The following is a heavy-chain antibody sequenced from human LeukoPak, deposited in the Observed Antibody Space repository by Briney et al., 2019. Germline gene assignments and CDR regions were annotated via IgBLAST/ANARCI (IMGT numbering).Heavy chain of an antibody. Sequence: ASVKVSCKASGYTFTGYYMHWVRQAPGQGLEWMGWINPNSGGTNYAQRFQGRVTMTRDTSISTAYMRLSRLRSDDTAVYYCARDQRGSGGLDYWGQGTLVTVSS. CDR2: INPNSGGT. V-gene: IGHV1-2*02. CDR1: GYTFTGYY. J-gene: IGHJ4*02. D-gene: IGHD3-10*01. CDR3: ARDQRGSGGLDY.